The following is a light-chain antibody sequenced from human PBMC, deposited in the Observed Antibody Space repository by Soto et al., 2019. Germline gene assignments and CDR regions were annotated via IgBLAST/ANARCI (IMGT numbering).Light chain of an antibody. CDR2: GAS. J-gene: IGKJ2*01. CDR1: QIISSTY. V-gene: IGKV3-20*01. Sequence: DIVLTQSPGTLSFSPGERATLSCRASQIISSTYLGWYQQKPGQAPRLLIYGASSRATGIPDRFSGSGSGTDFTLTISRLEPEDFAVYYCQHYGTSLYTFXQGTKVDIK. CDR3: QHYGTSLYT.